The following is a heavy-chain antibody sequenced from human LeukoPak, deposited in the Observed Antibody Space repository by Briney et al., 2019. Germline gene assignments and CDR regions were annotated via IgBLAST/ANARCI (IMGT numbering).Heavy chain of an antibody. CDR1: GFTFNAYT. CDR2: ISNDGSNK. Sequence: PGGSLRLSCAASGFTFNAYTMHWVRQAPGKGLEWVARISNDGSNKYYTDSVKGRFTISRDSSKNTVYLQMNSLRTEDTVLYYCARGFDTNAFDIWGQGTLVTVSS. D-gene: IGHD3-3*01. J-gene: IGHJ3*02. CDR3: ARGFDTNAFDI. V-gene: IGHV3-30*04.